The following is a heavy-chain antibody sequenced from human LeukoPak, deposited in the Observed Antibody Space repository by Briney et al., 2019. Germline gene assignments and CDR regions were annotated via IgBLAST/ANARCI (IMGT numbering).Heavy chain of an antibody. Sequence: GASVKVSCKASGGTFSSYAISWVRQAPGQGLEWMGGIIPVFGTANYAQKFQGRVTITADESTSTAYMELSSLRSEDTAVYYCARDAYDSSGFITWSADYWGQGTLVTVSS. V-gene: IGHV1-69*13. D-gene: IGHD3-22*01. CDR3: ARDAYDSSGFITWSADY. CDR2: IIPVFGTA. J-gene: IGHJ4*02. CDR1: GGTFSSYA.